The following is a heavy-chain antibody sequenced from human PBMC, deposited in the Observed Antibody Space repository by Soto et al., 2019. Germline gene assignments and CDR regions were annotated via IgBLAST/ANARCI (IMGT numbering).Heavy chain of an antibody. CDR3: AGEVASGY. CDR1: GFTFSSYG. J-gene: IGHJ4*02. CDR2: ISYDGSVK. Sequence: QVQLVESGGDVVKPGRSLRLSCAASGFTFSSYGMHWVRQAPGKGLEWVAVISYDGSVKYYADSVKGRFTISRDNSKNTLYLQMNSLRAEDTAVYYCAGEVASGYWGQGTLVTVSS. V-gene: IGHV3-30*03. D-gene: IGHD2-21*01.